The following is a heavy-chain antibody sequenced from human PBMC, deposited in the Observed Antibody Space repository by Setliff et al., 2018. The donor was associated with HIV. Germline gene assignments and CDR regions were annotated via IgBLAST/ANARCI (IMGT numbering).Heavy chain of an antibody. CDR1: GGSISSGGYY. Sequence: KPSETLSLTCTVSGGSISSGGYYWSWIRQHPGKGLEWIGYIYYSGSTYYNPSLKSRVTISVDTSKNQFSLKLSSVTAADTAVYYCARGGGSGYYFYTWIDAFDIWGQGTMVTVSS. D-gene: IGHD3-22*01. J-gene: IGHJ3*02. CDR2: IYYSGST. V-gene: IGHV4-31*03. CDR3: ARGGGSGYYFYTWIDAFDI.